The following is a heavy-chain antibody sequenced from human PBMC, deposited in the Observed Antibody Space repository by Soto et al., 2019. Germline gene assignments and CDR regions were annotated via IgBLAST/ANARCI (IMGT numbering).Heavy chain of an antibody. J-gene: IGHJ6*02. CDR1: GYTFTSYY. Sequence: QVQLVQSGAEVKKPGASVKVSCKASGYTFTSYYMHWVRQAPGQGLEWMGIINPSGGSTSYAQKFQGRVTMTSDTSTRTVYMELSSLRAEDTAVYYCARGHCSSTSCYGIAYYYYYYGMDVWGQGTTVTVSS. D-gene: IGHD2-2*01. CDR2: INPSGGST. CDR3: ARGHCSSTSCYGIAYYYYYYGMDV. V-gene: IGHV1-46*01.